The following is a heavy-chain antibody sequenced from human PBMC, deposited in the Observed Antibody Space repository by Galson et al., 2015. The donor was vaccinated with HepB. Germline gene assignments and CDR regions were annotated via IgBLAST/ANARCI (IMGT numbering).Heavy chain of an antibody. Sequence: SLRLSCAASGFTFSSYGMHWVRQAPGKGLEWVAVISYDGSNKYYADSVKGRFTISRDNSKNTLYLQMNSLRAEDTAVYYCAREINPIHSSGWHSQFDYWGQGTLVTVSS. J-gene: IGHJ4*02. V-gene: IGHV3-30*03. CDR1: GFTFSSYG. CDR2: ISYDGSNK. D-gene: IGHD6-19*01. CDR3: AREINPIHSSGWHSQFDY.